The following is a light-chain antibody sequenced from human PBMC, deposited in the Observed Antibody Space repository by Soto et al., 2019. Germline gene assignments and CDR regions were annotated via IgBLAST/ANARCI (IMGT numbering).Light chain of an antibody. CDR2: WAS. CDR1: QRVLDTSKNKNC. J-gene: IGKJ4*02. CDR3: QQLYTTPLT. V-gene: IGKV4-1*01. Sequence: SRSSLAVSPCEMSTINCTSSQRVLDTSKNKNCLSGYQQKPGQPPNLLIYWASTRESGVPERFRGSGSGTDFTLTISSRQAEDVAVYYCQQLYTTPLTFGGGSKVDFK.